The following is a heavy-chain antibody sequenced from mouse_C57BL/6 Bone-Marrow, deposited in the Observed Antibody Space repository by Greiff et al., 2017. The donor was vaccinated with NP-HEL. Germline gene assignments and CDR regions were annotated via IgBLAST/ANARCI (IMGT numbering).Heavy chain of an antibody. CDR3: ARDPYWDEKDWYFDV. Sequence: QVQLKQSGAELVRPGTSVKVSCKASGYAFTNYLIEWVKQRPGQGLEWIGVINPGSGGTNYNEKFKGKATLTADKSSSTAYMQLSSLTSEDSAVYFCARDPYWDEKDWYFDVWGTGTTVTVPS. CDR1: GYAFTNYL. CDR2: INPGSGGT. V-gene: IGHV1-54*01. D-gene: IGHD4-1*01. J-gene: IGHJ1*03.